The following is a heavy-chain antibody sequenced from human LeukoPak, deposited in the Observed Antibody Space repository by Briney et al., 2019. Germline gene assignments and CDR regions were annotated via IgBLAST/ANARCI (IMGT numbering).Heavy chain of an antibody. CDR1: GFTFSSYT. Sequence: GGSLRLSCAASGFTFSSYTMNWVRQAPGKGLEWVSSISSSSSYIYFADSVKGRFTSSRDNAKNSLYLQMSSLRAEDTAVYYCARDRDGSGWHDYWGQGTLVTVSS. CDR3: ARDRDGSGWHDY. V-gene: IGHV3-21*01. CDR2: ISSSSSYI. J-gene: IGHJ4*02. D-gene: IGHD6-19*01.